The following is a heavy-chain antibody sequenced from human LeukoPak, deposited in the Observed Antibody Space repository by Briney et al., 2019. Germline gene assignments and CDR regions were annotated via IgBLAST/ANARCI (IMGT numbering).Heavy chain of an antibody. CDR3: ARRVSSEVYYDNSGSYFDY. CDR2: IYHSGST. Sequence: SETLSLTCAVYGGSLSGSYWSWIRQPPVKGLEWIGYIYHSGSTYYNPSLKSRVTISVDRSKNQFSLKLSSVTAADTAVYYCARRVSSEVYYDNSGSYFDYWGQGTLVTVSS. J-gene: IGHJ4*02. V-gene: IGHV4-34*01. D-gene: IGHD3-22*01. CDR1: GGSLSGSY.